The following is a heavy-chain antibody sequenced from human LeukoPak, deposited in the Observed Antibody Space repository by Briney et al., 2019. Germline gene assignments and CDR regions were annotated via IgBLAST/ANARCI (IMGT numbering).Heavy chain of an antibody. J-gene: IGHJ4*02. CDR1: GYTFTGYY. V-gene: IGHV1-2*02. Sequence: GASVKVSCKASGYTFTGYYMHWVRQAPGQALEWMGWINPKTGDTNYAQKFQGSVTMTRDTSISTAYMELSRLTSDDTAIYYCARDDAVADLDYWGQGTLVIVSS. D-gene: IGHD6-19*01. CDR3: ARDDAVADLDY. CDR2: INPKTGDT.